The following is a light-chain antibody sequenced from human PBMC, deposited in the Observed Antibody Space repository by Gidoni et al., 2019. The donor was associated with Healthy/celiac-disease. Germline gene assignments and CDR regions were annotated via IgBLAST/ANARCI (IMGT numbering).Light chain of an antibody. V-gene: IGKV3-20*01. CDR2: GAP. J-gene: IGKJ1*01. CDR3: QQYGSSCT. Sequence: EIVLTPSPGTLSLSPGERASLSCTASQSVSSSYLAWYQQKPGQAPRLLLYGAPSRATGITDRFSGSGSGTDFTLTISRLEHEDVAEYYCQQYGSSCTFGQGTKVEIK. CDR1: QSVSSSY.